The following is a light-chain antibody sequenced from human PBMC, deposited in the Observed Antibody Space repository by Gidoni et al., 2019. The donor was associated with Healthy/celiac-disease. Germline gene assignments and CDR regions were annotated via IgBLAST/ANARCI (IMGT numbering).Light chain of an antibody. J-gene: IGKJ4*01. CDR1: QSVSSN. V-gene: IGKV3-15*01. CDR2: GAS. CDR3: QQYNNWPPLT. Sequence: EIVMTQSPATLSVSPGERATLSCRARQSVSSNLAWYHQKPGQAPRLLSYGASTRATGIPARFSGRGSVTEFTLTISSLQSEDFAVYYCQQYNNWPPLTFGGGTKVEIK.